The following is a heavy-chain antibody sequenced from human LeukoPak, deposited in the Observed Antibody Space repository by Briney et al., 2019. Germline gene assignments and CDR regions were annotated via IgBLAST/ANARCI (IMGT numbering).Heavy chain of an antibody. CDR1: GYTFTNYG. D-gene: IGHD1-26*01. V-gene: IGHV1-18*01. Sequence: ASVKVSCKTSGYTFTNYGISWVRQAPGQGLEWMGWISAYSGNTNYVQKFRGRVTMTTDTSTSTVYMELSSLTFDDTAVYYCARDIATIVHQDWGQGTQVTVSS. CDR2: ISAYSGNT. J-gene: IGHJ4*02. CDR3: ARDIATIVHQD.